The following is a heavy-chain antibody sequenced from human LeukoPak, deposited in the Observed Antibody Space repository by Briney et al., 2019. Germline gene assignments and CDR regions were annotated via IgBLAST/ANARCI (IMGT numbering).Heavy chain of an antibody. CDR2: MNPNSGNT. D-gene: IGHD3-10*01. J-gene: IGHJ6*02. CDR1: GYTFTSYD. CDR3: ASGSGSYYNERKNYYHYGMDV. V-gene: IGHV1-8*01. Sequence: ASVKVSCKASGYTFTSYDINWVRQATGQGLEWMGWMNPNSGNTGYAQKFQGRVTMTRNTSISTAYMELSSLRSEDTAVYYCASGSGSYYNERKNYYHYGMDVWGQGTTVTVSS.